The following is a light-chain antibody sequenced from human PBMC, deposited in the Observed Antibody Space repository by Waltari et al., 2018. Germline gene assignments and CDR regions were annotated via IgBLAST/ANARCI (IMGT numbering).Light chain of an antibody. J-gene: IGLJ3*02. V-gene: IGLV1-40*01. CDR1: GSNIGAGYD. CDR2: GSS. Sequence: QSVLTQPPSVSGAPGQRVTISCTGRGSNIGAGYDVHWYQQLPRAAPKLLIDGSSSRPLGVPDRFFGSTSGTSASLAITGLQAEDEADYYCQSYDTSLSVVFGGGTKLTVL. CDR3: QSYDTSLSVV.